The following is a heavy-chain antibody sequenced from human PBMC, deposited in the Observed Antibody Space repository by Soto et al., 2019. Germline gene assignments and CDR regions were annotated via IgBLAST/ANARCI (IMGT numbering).Heavy chain of an antibody. CDR1: GGTFSAYS. J-gene: IGHJ3*01. V-gene: IGHV1-69*01. CDR3: AAGGPPRKVSNYGGMDV. CDR2: SIPIFGTA. D-gene: IGHD4-17*01. Sequence: QVQLVQSGAEVKKPGSSVKVSYKASGGTFSAYSISWVRQAPGQGLEWMGGSIPIFGTANYAQKFQGSVTITAAESTSTTYTELRSLRSEDPAVYYFAAGGPPRKVSNYGGMDVWGQGTMVTVSS.